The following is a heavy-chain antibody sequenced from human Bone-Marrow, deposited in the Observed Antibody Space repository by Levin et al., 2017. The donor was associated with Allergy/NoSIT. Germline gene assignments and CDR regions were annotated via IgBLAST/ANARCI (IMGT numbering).Heavy chain of an antibody. V-gene: IGHV1-24*01. CDR1: GFSLTEAS. J-gene: IGHJ6*02. CDR3: VTDSLEATFTVVHMGYGLDV. CDR2: FHFEDEKI. Sequence: ASVKVSCKVSGFSLTEASIHWVRQAPGKGLEWMGGFHFEDEKITYAQKFQGRVTMTEDTSTDTAYMELSTLSSEDTAVYYCVTDSLEATFTVVHMGYGLDVWGQGTTVIVSS. D-gene: IGHD3-22*01.